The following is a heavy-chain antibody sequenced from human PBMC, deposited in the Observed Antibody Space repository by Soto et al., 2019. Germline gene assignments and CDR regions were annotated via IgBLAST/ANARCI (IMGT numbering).Heavy chain of an antibody. CDR3: AKSRGDSWNTYFFDC. V-gene: IGHV3-23*01. D-gene: IGHD2-21*01. J-gene: IGHJ4*02. CDR1: GFTFDSYS. CDR2: ISGTGQTT. Sequence: EVQLLDSGGGSVQPGGSLMLSCAASGFTFDSYSLSWVRQAPGKGLEWVSGISGTGQTTHYGDSVKGRFIISRDNFRNTLYLKMNSLMAEDTAVYFCAKSRGDSWNTYFFDCWGRGALVAVAS.